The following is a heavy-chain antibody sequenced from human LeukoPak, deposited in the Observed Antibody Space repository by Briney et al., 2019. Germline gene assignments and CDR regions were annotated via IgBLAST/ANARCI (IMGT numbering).Heavy chain of an antibody. CDR1: GFTFSGYS. Sequence: GGSLRLSCAASGFTFSGYSMTWVRQAPGKGLEWLSYIGSSGGTISYADSVKGRFTISRDNAENSPYLQMNSLRDDDTAVYYCARSRSGSYYDYWGQGTLVTVSS. D-gene: IGHD3-10*01. J-gene: IGHJ4*02. CDR2: IGSSGGTI. V-gene: IGHV3-48*02. CDR3: ARSRSGSYYDY.